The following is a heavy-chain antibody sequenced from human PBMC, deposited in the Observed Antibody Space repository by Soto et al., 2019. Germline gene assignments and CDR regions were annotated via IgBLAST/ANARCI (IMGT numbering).Heavy chain of an antibody. CDR3: ARLTVTTEYDAFDI. CDR1: GGTFSSYT. V-gene: IGHV1-18*01. Sequence: GASVKVSCKASGGTFSSYTISWVRQAPGQGLEWMGWISAYNGNTNYAQKLQGRVTMTTDTSTSTAYMELRSLRSDDTAVYYCARLTVTTEYDAFDIWGQGTMVTVSS. D-gene: IGHD4-17*01. J-gene: IGHJ3*02. CDR2: ISAYNGNT.